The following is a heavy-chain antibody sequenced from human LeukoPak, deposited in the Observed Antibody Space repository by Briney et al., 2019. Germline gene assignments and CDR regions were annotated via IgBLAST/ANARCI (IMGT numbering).Heavy chain of an antibody. Sequence: SETLSLTCAVYGGSFSGYYWSWLRQPPGKGLEWIGEINHSGSTNYNPSLKSRVTISVDTSKNQFSLKLSSVTAADTAVYYCARGSYGSGKGRGPGRPNYYYYYGMDVWGKGTTVTVSS. J-gene: IGHJ6*04. V-gene: IGHV4-34*01. CDR2: INHSGST. CDR1: GGSFSGYY. CDR3: ARGSYGSGKGRGPGRPNYYYYYGMDV. D-gene: IGHD3-10*01.